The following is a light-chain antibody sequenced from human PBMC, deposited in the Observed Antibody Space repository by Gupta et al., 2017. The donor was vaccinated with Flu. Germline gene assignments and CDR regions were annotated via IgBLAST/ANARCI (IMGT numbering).Light chain of an antibody. CDR3: AAWDSSLRSGV. CDR2: DNH. J-gene: IGLJ3*02. CDR1: TSNIGNNY. Sequence: QSVLTQPPSVSATPGQKITIYCPGSTSNIGNNYVSWYQQLPGTAPKLLIYDNHKRPSGTPDRFSGSKSGTSATLDITGLQTGDEADYYCAAWDSSLRSGVFGGGTKLTVL. V-gene: IGLV1-51*01.